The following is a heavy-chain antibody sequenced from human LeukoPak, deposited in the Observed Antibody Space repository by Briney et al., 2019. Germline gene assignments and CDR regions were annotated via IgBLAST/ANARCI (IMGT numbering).Heavy chain of an antibody. D-gene: IGHD5-12*01. Sequence: GGSLRLSCAASGFTFSSYSMTWVRQAPGKGLEWVSSISSSSSYIYYADSVKGRFTISRDNAKNSLYLQMNSLRAEDTAVYYCARDPDSGYDSWFDPWGQGTLVTVSS. V-gene: IGHV3-21*01. CDR1: GFTFSSYS. CDR3: ARDPDSGYDSWFDP. CDR2: ISSSSSYI. J-gene: IGHJ5*02.